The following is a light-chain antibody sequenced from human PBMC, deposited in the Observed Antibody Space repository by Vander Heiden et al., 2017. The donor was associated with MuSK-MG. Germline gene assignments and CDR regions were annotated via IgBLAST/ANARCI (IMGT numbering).Light chain of an antibody. CDR1: QSVSSSH. Sequence: EIVLTQSPVTLSLSPGETATLSCRASQSVSSSHLAWYQQRPGQAPRLVIFGASRRAPGIPDRFSGSGSGTDFTLTISRMEPEDFAVFYCQHYGTSPPITFGPGTRLE. V-gene: IGKV3-20*01. J-gene: IGKJ5*01. CDR3: QHYGTSPPIT. CDR2: GAS.